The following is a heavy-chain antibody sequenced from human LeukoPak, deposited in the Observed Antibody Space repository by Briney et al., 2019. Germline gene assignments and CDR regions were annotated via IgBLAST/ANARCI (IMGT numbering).Heavy chain of an antibody. V-gene: IGHV3-23*01. CDR3: ARANYYYDSSGYFDY. CDR1: GFTFTTHW. CDR2: ISGSGGST. D-gene: IGHD3-22*01. J-gene: IGHJ4*02. Sequence: GGSLRLSCAASGFTFTTHWMSWVRQAPGKGLEWVSAISGSGGSTYYADSVKGRFTISRDNSKNTLYLQMNSLRAEDTAVYYCARANYYYDSSGYFDYWGQGTLVTVSS.